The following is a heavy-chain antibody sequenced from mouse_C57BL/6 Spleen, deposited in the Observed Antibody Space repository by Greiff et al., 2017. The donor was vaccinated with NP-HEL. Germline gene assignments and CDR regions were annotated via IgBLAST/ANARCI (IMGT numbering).Heavy chain of an antibody. D-gene: IGHD2-4*01. Sequence: EVQLQQSGTVLARPGASVKMSCKTSGYTFTSYWMHWVKQRPGQGLEWIGAIYPGNSDTSYNQKFKGKAKLTAVTSASTAYMELSSLTNEDSAVYYCTRKPYYDPNYFDYWGQGTTLTVSS. J-gene: IGHJ2*01. CDR3: TRKPYYDPNYFDY. V-gene: IGHV1-5*01. CDR1: GYTFTSYW. CDR2: IYPGNSDT.